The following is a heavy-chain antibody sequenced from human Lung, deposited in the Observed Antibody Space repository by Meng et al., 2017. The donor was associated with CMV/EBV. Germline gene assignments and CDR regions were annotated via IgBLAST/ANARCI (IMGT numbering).Heavy chain of an antibody. D-gene: IGHD4-11*01. CDR1: GFTFSSYE. CDR3: ARDRTVTTSLYYYYYGMDV. V-gene: IGHV3-48*03. Sequence: SCAASGFTFSSYEMNWVRQAPGKGLEWVSYISSSGSTIYYADSVKGRFTISRDNAKNSLYLQMNSLRAEDTAVYYCARDRTVTTSLYYYYYGMDVWXQGTXVTVSS. CDR2: ISSSGSTI. J-gene: IGHJ6*02.